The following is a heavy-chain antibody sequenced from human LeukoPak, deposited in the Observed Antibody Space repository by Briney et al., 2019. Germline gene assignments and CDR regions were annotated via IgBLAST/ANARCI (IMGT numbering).Heavy chain of an antibody. J-gene: IGHJ4*02. V-gene: IGHV4-61*01. Sequence: ADTVSLVCTLSGRSVRSGSDLWHWIRQPGGKGLEWIGYIYYSGNTYYNPPLKSRVTISADTSKNQFSLKVSSVTAADTAVYYCTIGDQKVISAYWGQGTLVTVSS. D-gene: IGHD2-2*01. CDR1: GRSVRSGSDL. CDR2: IYYSGNT. CDR3: TIGDQKVISAY.